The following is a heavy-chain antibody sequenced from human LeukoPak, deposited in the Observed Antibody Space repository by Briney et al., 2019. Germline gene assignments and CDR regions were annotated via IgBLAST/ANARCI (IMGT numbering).Heavy chain of an antibody. V-gene: IGHV1-69*13. CDR2: IIPIFGTA. CDR3: ARAYEAYYYYIDV. CDR1: GGTFSSYA. D-gene: IGHD5-12*01. Sequence: SVKVCCKAAGGTFSSYAISWVRQAPGQGLEWMGGIIPIFGTANYAQKFQGRVTITADESTSTAYMDLSSLRSGDPAVYYCARAYEAYYYYIDVWGKGTTVTVSS. J-gene: IGHJ6*03.